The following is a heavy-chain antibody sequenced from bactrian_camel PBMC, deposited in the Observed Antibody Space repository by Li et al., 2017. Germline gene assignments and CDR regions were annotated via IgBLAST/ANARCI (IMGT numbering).Heavy chain of an antibody. J-gene: IGHJ4*01. D-gene: IGHD1*01. Sequence: EVQLVESGGASVQNGGSLTLSCAASGYANIVRRYCMGWFRQAPGKEREGVAAVDKEGGTDYADSVDGRFTITKDNAKNTLYLQMNSLTPEDTAMCYCAAKAKTWRPCPRPMDGEVFSSYGQGTQVTVS. CDR2: VDKEGGT. CDR1: GYANIVRRYC. V-gene: IGHV3S67*01.